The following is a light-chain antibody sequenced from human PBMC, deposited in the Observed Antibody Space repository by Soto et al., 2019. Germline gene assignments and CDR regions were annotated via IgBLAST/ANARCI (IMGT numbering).Light chain of an antibody. J-gene: IGKJ2*03. V-gene: IGKV3-11*01. Sequence: VLTQSPASLSVSPGERATLSCRTSQSTTKSLAWYQQKPGQAPRLLIFDASTRATGIPARFSGSGSGTDFTLTISNLEPEDLAIYYCQQRSNRPPYMYSFGQGTKFEIK. CDR2: DAS. CDR1: QSTTKS. CDR3: QQRSNRPPYMYS.